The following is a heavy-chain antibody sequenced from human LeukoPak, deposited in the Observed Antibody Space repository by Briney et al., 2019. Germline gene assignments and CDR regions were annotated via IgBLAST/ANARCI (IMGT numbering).Heavy chain of an antibody. CDR1: GFAFSAYG. V-gene: IGHV3-30*02. Sequence: PGGSLRLSCVASGFAFSAYGLHWVRQAPGKGLDWVAFIHYDGSNTYYADSVKGRFTISRDNAKNSLYLQMNSLRAEDTAVYYCAREPFWSGYYSNLHFDYWGQGTLVTVSS. CDR2: IHYDGSNT. J-gene: IGHJ4*02. CDR3: AREPFWSGYYSNLHFDY. D-gene: IGHD3-3*01.